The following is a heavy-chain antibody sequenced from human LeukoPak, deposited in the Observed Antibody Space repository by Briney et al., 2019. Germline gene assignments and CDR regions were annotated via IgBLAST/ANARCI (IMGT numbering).Heavy chain of an antibody. Sequence: PGGSLRLSCTVSGFTVSSNSMSWVRQAPGKGLEWVSFIYSGTIHYSDSVKGRFTISRDNSKNTLYLQMNSLRAEDTAVYYCANRGRSGSYYSYYFDYWGQGTLVTVSS. CDR2: IYSGTI. D-gene: IGHD1-26*01. CDR1: GFTVSSNS. J-gene: IGHJ4*02. CDR3: ANRGRSGSYYSYYFDY. V-gene: IGHV3-53*01.